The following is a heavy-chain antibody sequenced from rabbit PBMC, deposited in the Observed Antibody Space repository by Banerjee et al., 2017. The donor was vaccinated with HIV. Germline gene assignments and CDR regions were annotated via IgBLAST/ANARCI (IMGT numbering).Heavy chain of an antibody. Sequence: QSLEESGGDLVQPEGSLTLTCTASGIDFSSYYYMCWVRQAPGKGLEWIACIYNGDGSTYYARWAKGRFAISKASSTTVTLQMTSLTGADAATYFCARDLAGVTGWNFNLWGPGSLVPVS. CDR3: ARDLAGVTGWNFNL. CDR1: GIDFSSYYY. D-gene: IGHD4-1*01. V-gene: IGHV1S40*01. J-gene: IGHJ4*01. CDR2: IYNGDGST.